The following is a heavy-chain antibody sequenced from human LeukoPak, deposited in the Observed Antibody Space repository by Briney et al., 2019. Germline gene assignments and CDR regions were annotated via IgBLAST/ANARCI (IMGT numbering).Heavy chain of an antibody. CDR1: GFTFSSYA. D-gene: IGHD3-3*01. V-gene: IGHV3-30*04. J-gene: IGHJ4*02. CDR3: ARDKGDYSGILEYYFDY. CDR2: ISYDGSNK. Sequence: GGSLRLSCAASGFTFSSYAMHWVRQAPGKGLEWVAVISYDGSNKYYADSVKGRFTISRDNSKNTLYLQMNSLRAEDTAVYYCARDKGDYSGILEYYFDYWGQGTLVTVSS.